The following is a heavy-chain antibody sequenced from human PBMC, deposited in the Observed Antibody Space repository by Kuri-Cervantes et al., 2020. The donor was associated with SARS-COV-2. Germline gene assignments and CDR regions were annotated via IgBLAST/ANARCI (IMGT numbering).Heavy chain of an antibody. V-gene: IGHV3-30*02. CDR2: IRYDGSNK. D-gene: IGHD3-10*01. CDR1: GFTFSSYG. Sequence: GESLKISCAASGFTFSSYGMHWVRQAPGKGLEWVAFIRYDGSNKCYADSVKGRFTISRDNSENTLYLQMNSLRAEDTAVYYCAAMVRGHDTYGYWGQGTLVTVSS. CDR3: AAMVRGHDTYGY. J-gene: IGHJ4*02.